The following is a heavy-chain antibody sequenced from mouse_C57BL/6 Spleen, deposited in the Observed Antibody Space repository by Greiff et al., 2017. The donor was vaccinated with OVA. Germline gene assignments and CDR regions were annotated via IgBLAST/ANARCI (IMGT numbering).Heavy chain of an antibody. CDR3: TRRGVYYDLDY. Sequence: QVQLQQSGAELVRPGASVTLSCTASGYTFTDYEMHWVRQTPVHGLEWIGSIDPATGGTAYNQKFKGKAILTADKSSSTAYMELHSLTSEDTAVYYCTRRGVYYDLDYGGQGTTLTVS. CDR1: GYTFTDYE. V-gene: IGHV1-15*01. CDR2: IDPATGGT. D-gene: IGHD2-4*01. J-gene: IGHJ2*01.